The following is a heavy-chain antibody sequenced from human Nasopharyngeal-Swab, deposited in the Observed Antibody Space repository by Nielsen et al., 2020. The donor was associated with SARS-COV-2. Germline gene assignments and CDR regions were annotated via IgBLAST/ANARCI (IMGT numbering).Heavy chain of an antibody. V-gene: IGHV3-30*18. CDR1: QFTFASYG. Sequence: GGSLRLSCAASQFTFASYGMNWVRQAPGKGLEWVASISYEGSNEYYSDSVEGRFTISRDNSKNTLYLQMNSLRVEDTAVYCCAKARLLYFGERAAFDIWGQGTMVTVSS. CDR3: AKARLLYFGERAAFDI. CDR2: ISYEGSNE. J-gene: IGHJ3*02. D-gene: IGHD3-10*01.